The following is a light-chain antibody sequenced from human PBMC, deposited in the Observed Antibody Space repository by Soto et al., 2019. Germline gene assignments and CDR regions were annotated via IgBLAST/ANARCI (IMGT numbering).Light chain of an antibody. CDR3: SSYTSSDTLV. Sequence: QSVLTQDASVSGSPGQSITISCTGTSSDVGGYNYVSWYQHHPGKAPKLMIYDVSNRPSGVSNRFSGSKSGNTASLTISGLQAEDEADYYCSSYTSSDTLVFGTGTKLTVL. J-gene: IGLJ1*01. CDR2: DVS. CDR1: SSDVGGYNY. V-gene: IGLV2-14*03.